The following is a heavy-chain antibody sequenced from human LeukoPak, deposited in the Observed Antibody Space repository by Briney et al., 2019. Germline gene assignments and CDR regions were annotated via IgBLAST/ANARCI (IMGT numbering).Heavy chain of an antibody. Sequence: GGSLRLSCAASGFTVSSNYMSWVRQAPGKGLEWVSVIYSGGSTYYADSVKGRFTISRDNSKNTLYLHMNSLRAEDTAVYYCARVSDPWAISYYFDYWGREPWSPSPQ. D-gene: IGHD2/OR15-2a*01. V-gene: IGHV3-66*01. CDR2: IYSGGST. CDR1: GFTVSSNY. CDR3: ARVSDPWAISYYFDY. J-gene: IGHJ4*02.